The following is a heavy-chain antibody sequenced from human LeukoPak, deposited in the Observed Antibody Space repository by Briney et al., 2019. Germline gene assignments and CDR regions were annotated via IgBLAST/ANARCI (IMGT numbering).Heavy chain of an antibody. CDR2: ISSSSSYI. Sequence: KPGGSLRLSCAASGFTFSSYSMNWVRQAPGKGLEWVSSISSSSSYIYYADSVKGRFTISRDNAKNSLYLQMNSLRAEDTAVYYCARDYYGSGATFDYWGRGTLVTVSS. J-gene: IGHJ4*02. CDR1: GFTFSSYS. V-gene: IGHV3-21*01. CDR3: ARDYYGSGATFDY. D-gene: IGHD3-10*01.